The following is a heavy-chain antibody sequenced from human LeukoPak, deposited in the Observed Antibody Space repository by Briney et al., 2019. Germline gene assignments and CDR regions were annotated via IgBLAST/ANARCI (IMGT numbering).Heavy chain of an antibody. CDR3: TLYNH. CDR1: GYTFARHD. J-gene: IGHJ4*02. Sequence: ASVKVSCKTSGYTFARHDMHWVRQAPGQGLEWVGRINPDNGDTTYSKEFQGRVTITSDTSASTAYMEFRSLRPEDMGVYYCTLYNHWGQGTLVTVSS. CDR2: INPDNGDT. V-gene: IGHV1-3*03. D-gene: IGHD1-14*01.